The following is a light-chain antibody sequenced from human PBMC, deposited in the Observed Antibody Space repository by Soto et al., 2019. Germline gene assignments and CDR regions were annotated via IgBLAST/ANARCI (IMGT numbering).Light chain of an antibody. CDR2: GAS. Sequence: EIVMTQSPATLSVSPGERATLSCRASQSVSRNLAWYQQNPGQAPRLLIYGASTRATGIPARFSGSGSGTEFTLTISSLQSEYFAVYYCQQYNNWLALTFGGGTKVELK. V-gene: IGKV3-15*01. J-gene: IGKJ4*01. CDR1: QSVSRN. CDR3: QQYNNWLALT.